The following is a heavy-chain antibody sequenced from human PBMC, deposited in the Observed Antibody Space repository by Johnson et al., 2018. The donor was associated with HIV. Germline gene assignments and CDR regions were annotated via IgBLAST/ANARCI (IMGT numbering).Heavy chain of an antibody. CDR1: GFIFSDYY. CDR3: ARGRYAFDI. Sequence: QVQLVESGGGLVLPGGSLRLSCAASGFIFSDYYMSWIRQAPGRGLDWVSYISTSGSTINYAASVKGRFTISRDNAKKSLYLQMNSLRAEDTAVYYCARGRYAFDIWGQGTMVTVSS. CDR2: ISTSGSTI. V-gene: IGHV3-11*04. J-gene: IGHJ3*02.